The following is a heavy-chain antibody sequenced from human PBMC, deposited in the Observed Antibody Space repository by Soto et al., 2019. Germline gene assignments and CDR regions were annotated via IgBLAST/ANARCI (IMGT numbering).Heavy chain of an antibody. J-gene: IGHJ6*02. V-gene: IGHV3-30-3*01. CDR3: ASPNSTNYYYYGMDV. Sequence: QVQLVESGGGVVQPGRSLRLSCAASGFTFSSYAMHWVRQAPGKGLEWVAVISYDGSNKYYADSVKGRFTISRDNSKNTLYLQMNSLRAEDTAVYYCASPNSTNYYYYGMDVWGQGTTVTVSS. D-gene: IGHD6-13*01. CDR2: ISYDGSNK. CDR1: GFTFSSYA.